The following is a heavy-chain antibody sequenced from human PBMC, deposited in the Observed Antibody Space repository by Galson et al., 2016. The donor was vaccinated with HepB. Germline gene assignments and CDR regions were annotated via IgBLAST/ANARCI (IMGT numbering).Heavy chain of an antibody. D-gene: IGHD3/OR15-3a*01. Sequence: SVKVSCKASGYTFTTYNIHWVRLAPGQGLERMGIINPSGGSPNYAQEFQGRVTLTNDTSTRTVYMQLGSLRSDATAVYYGTRGDGFWAGWTYWGQGTLVTVSS. V-gene: IGHV1-46*03. CDR3: TRGDGFWAGWTY. CDR1: GYTFTTYN. J-gene: IGHJ4*02. CDR2: INPSGGSP.